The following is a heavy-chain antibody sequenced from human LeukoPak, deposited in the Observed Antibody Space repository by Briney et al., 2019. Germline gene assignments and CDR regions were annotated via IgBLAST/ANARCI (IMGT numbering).Heavy chain of an antibody. V-gene: IGHV1-2*06. D-gene: IGHD2-2*01. CDR2: VNPNNGVP. J-gene: IGHJ5*02. CDR1: GYTFTDYY. Sequence: ASVKVSCKASGYTFTDYYMHWVRQAPGQGLEWMGRVNPNNGVPNYAQKFQGRVTMTRDTAISTAYMELSSLRSDDTAVYFCAREVGYSSSYYGRFDPWGQGTLVTVSS. CDR3: AREVGYSSSYYGRFDP.